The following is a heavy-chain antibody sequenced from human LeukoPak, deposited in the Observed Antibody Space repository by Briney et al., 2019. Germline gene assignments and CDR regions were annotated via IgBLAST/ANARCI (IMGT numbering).Heavy chain of an antibody. V-gene: IGHV3-53*01. J-gene: IGHJ6*02. CDR1: GFTVSSNY. Sequence: PGGSLRLSCAASGFTVSSNYMSWVRQAPGKGLEWVSVIYNGGSTYYADSVEGRFTISRDNSKNTLYLQMNSLRAEDTAVYYCARALFDGYYDLYHFYATDASGHGTPVTAS. CDR2: IYNGGST. CDR3: ARALFDGYYDLYHFYATDA. D-gene: IGHD4-17*01.